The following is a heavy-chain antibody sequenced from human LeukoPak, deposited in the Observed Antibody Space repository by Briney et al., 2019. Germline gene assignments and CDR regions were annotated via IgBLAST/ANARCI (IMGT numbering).Heavy chain of an antibody. Sequence: GGSLRLSCAASGFSFSSHWMHWVRRAPGKGLVWVSRINSDGSITSNADSVKGRFTISRDNAKNTLFLQMNSLRAEDTAVYYCVRDLWNYYDSSGYYYEDYWGQGTLVTVSS. CDR1: GFSFSSHW. V-gene: IGHV3-74*01. CDR2: INSDGSIT. J-gene: IGHJ4*02. CDR3: VRDLWNYYDSSGYYYEDY. D-gene: IGHD3-22*01.